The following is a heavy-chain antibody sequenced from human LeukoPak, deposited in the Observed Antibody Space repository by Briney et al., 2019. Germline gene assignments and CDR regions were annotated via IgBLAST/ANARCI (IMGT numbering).Heavy chain of an antibody. Sequence: GGSLRLSCTVSGFTFGDYAMSWFRQAPGKGLEWVGFIRSNAYGGTTEYAASVKGRFTISRDDSKSIAYLQMNSLKTEDTAVYYCTREAVTYYYDSSGYHRGRYFDYWGQGTLVTVSS. CDR1: GFTFGDYA. CDR2: IRSNAYGGTT. D-gene: IGHD3-22*01. CDR3: TREAVTYYYDSSGYHRGRYFDY. V-gene: IGHV3-49*03. J-gene: IGHJ4*02.